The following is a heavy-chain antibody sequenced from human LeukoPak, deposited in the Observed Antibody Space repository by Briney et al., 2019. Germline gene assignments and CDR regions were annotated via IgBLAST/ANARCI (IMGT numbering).Heavy chain of an antibody. CDR1: GGSFSGYY. D-gene: IGHD1-14*01. Sequence: PSETLSLTCAVYGGSFSGYYWGWIRQPPGKGLEWLGSIYHSGNTDYNPSLKSRVTISVDTAKNKFFLRLGSVTAADTAVYYCARAPEYGLYYFDYWGQGTLVTVSS. V-gene: IGHV4-34*01. J-gene: IGHJ4*02. CDR3: ARAPEYGLYYFDY. CDR2: IYHSGNT.